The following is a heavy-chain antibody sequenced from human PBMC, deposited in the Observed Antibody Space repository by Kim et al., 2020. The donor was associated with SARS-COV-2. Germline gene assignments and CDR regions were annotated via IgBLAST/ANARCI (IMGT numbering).Heavy chain of an antibody. Sequence: GGSLRLSCVASGFTFSSFGMHWVRQAPGKGLEWVALISSDGSNKNYADSVKGRFTISRDNSKNILFLQMNSLRAEDTAVYYCALGRASNCFPDCGQGTLV. CDR2: ISSDGSNK. V-gene: IGHV3-30*03. CDR1: GFTFSSFG. CDR3: ALGRASNCFPD. D-gene: IGHD6-13*01. J-gene: IGHJ4*02.